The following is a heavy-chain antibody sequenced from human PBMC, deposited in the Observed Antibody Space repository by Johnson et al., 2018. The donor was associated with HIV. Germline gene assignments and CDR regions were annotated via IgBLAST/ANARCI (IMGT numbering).Heavy chain of an antibody. D-gene: IGHD3-3*01. CDR1: GFTFSSYG. Sequence: QVQLVESGGGVVQHGRSLRLSCAASGFTFSSYGMHWVRQAPGKGLEWVAVISYDGSNKYYADSVKGRVTISRDNSKNTLYLQMTSLRAEDTAVYYCARVLRFLEWLSYNTDDAFDIWGQGTMVTVSS. CDR3: ARVLRFLEWLSYNTDDAFDI. CDR2: ISYDGSNK. J-gene: IGHJ3*02. V-gene: IGHV3-30*03.